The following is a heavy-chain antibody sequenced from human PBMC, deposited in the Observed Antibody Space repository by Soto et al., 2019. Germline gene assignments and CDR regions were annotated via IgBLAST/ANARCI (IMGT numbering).Heavy chain of an antibody. CDR2: ISGSGGST. D-gene: IGHD3-10*01. Sequence: EVQVLESGGGLVQPGGSLRLSCAASGFTFSSYGMTWVRQAPGKGLEWVSGISGSGGSTYYAASVKGRFTISRDNSKNTLYLQMNSLRAEDTAVYYCAKHQSGSYYSGVSDWGQGTLVTVSS. J-gene: IGHJ4*02. CDR1: GFTFSSYG. CDR3: AKHQSGSYYSGVSD. V-gene: IGHV3-23*01.